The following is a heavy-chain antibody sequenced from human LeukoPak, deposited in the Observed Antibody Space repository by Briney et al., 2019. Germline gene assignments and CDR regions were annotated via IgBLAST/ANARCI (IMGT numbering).Heavy chain of an antibody. CDR2: IYHSGST. D-gene: IGHD6-13*01. CDR1: GYSISSGYY. CDR3: ARVFSSSWYPLGWFDP. V-gene: IGHV4-38-2*02. J-gene: IGHJ5*02. Sequence: SETLSLTCTVSGYSISSGYYWGWIRQPPGKGLEWIGSIYHSGSTYYNPSLKSRVTISVDTSKNQFSLKLSSVTAADTAVYYCARVFSSSWYPLGWFDPWGQGTLVTVSS.